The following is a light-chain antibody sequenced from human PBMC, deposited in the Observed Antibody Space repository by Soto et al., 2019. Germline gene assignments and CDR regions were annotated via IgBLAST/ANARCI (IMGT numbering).Light chain of an antibody. Sequence: EIVLTQSPGTLSLSPGERATLSCRASQSVSTYLAWYQQKPGQAPRLLIYDASNRALGIPARFSGSGSGTDFTLTISSLEPDDFAVYYCQHRSNWPLTFGGGTKVDIK. J-gene: IGKJ4*01. CDR2: DAS. CDR1: QSVSTY. V-gene: IGKV3-11*01. CDR3: QHRSNWPLT.